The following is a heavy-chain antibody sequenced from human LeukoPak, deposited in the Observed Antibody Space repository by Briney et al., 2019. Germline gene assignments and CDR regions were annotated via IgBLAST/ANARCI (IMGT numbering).Heavy chain of an antibody. J-gene: IGHJ6*04. D-gene: IGHD3-3*01. Sequence: GGSLRLSCAASGFTFSSYSMNWVRQAPGKGLEWVSSISSSSSYIYYADSGKGRFTISRDNAKNSLYLQMNSLRAEDTAVYYCAREATIFGVVTAWDVWGKGTAVTVSS. CDR2: ISSSSSYI. CDR1: GFTFSSYS. V-gene: IGHV3-21*01. CDR3: AREATIFGVVTAWDV.